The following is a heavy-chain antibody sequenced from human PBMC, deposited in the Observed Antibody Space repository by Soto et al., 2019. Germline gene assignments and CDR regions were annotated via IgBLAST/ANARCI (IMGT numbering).Heavy chain of an antibody. D-gene: IGHD6-13*01. CDR3: ARGVAAADNWFDP. J-gene: IGHJ5*02. CDR1: GGSISSYY. V-gene: IGHV4-59*01. CDR2: IYYSGST. Sequence: QVQLQESGPGLVKPSETLSLTCTVSGGSISSYYWSWIRQPPGKGLEWIGYIYYSGSTNYNPSLKCRVTISVDTSKNQFSLKLSSVTAADTAVYYCARGVAAADNWFDPWGQGTLVTVSS.